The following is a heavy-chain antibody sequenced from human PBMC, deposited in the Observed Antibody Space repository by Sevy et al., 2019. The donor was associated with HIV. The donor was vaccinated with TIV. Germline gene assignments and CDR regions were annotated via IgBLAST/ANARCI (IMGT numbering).Heavy chain of an antibody. J-gene: IGHJ4*02. V-gene: IGHV4-34*01. Sequence: SETLSLTCAVSGVSFSDYYWAWIRQPPGKGLEWIGEVSQSGSANYNPSLRNRVIMSLDTSNNHFSLKLTSVTAADTAVYYCARGPLFSPEYCSGGTCPTIDYWSQGTLVTVSS. CDR2: VSQSGSA. D-gene: IGHD2-15*01. CDR3: ARGPLFSPEYCSGGTCPTIDY. CDR1: GVSFSDYY.